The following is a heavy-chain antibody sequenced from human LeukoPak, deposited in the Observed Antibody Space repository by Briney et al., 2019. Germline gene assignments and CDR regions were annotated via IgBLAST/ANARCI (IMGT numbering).Heavy chain of an antibody. CDR1: GFTFSTYW. Sequence: PGGSLRLSCAASGFTFSTYWMSWGRQAPGQRLEWVANIKGDGSKEHYVDSVRGRFTISRDNAKNSLYLQMNSLRVEDTAMYYCTRNEKWGQGTLVTVSS. CDR3: TRNEK. CDR2: IKGDGSKE. J-gene: IGHJ4*02. V-gene: IGHV3-7*05.